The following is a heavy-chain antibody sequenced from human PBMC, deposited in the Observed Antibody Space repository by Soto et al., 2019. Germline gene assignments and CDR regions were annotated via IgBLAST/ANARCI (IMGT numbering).Heavy chain of an antibody. J-gene: IGHJ3*02. V-gene: IGHV4-4*02. CDR3: ARDTLVRGVLQAFDI. Sequence: QVQLQESGPGLVKASETLFLTCAVSGGSISSTNWWSWVRQPPGKGLEWIGEMYHTGSTNYNPSLKSRVTISVDKSQNQFSLKLISVTAADTAVYYCARDTLVRGVLQAFDIWGQGTMVTVSS. D-gene: IGHD3-10*01. CDR1: GGSISSTNW. CDR2: MYHTGST.